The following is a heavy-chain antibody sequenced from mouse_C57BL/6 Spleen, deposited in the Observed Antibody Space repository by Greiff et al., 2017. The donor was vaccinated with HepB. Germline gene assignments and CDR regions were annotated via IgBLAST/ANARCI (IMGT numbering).Heavy chain of an antibody. D-gene: IGHD2-4*01. Sequence: QVHVKQPGAELVRPGSSVKLSCKASGYTFTSYWMHWVKQRPIQGLEWIGNIDPSDSETHYNQKFKDKATLTVDKSSSTAYMQLSSLTSEDSAVYYCARYDSSWFAYWGQGTLVTVSA. V-gene: IGHV1-52*01. CDR3: ARYDSSWFAY. CDR2: IDPSDSET. CDR1: GYTFTSYW. J-gene: IGHJ3*01.